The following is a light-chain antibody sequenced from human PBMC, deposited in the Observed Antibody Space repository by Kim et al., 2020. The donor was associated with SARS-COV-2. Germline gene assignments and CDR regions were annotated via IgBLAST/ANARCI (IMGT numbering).Light chain of an antibody. V-gene: IGKV3-20*01. CDR1: RHVSSRA. J-gene: IGKJ2*01. Sequence: PVEGAAPACRGTRHVSSRAVAWDQQTPGQAPRLLIYGASSRAIGIPDRFSGSGSGTDFTLTISRLEPEDFAVYYCQQFSRSPHTFGQGTKLEI. CDR3: QQFSRSPHT. CDR2: GAS.